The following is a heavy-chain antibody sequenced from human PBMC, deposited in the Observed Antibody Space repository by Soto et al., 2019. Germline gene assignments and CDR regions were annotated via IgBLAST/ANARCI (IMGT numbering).Heavy chain of an antibody. Sequence: GESLKISCKGSGYSFTSYWIGWVRQMPGKGLEWMGIIYPGDSDTRYSPSFQGQVTISADKSISTAYLQWSSLKASDTAMYYCARQGCSSTSCYRYYYYYMDVWGKGTTVTVSS. D-gene: IGHD2-2*01. CDR2: IYPGDSDT. V-gene: IGHV5-51*01. CDR1: GYSFTSYW. CDR3: ARQGCSSTSCYRYYYYYMDV. J-gene: IGHJ6*03.